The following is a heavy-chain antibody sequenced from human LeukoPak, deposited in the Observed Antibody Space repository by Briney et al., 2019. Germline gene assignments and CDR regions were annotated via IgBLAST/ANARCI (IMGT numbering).Heavy chain of an antibody. D-gene: IGHD2-2*01. CDR2: IIGGAGDT. Sequence: GGSLRLSCAASGFSFSSHGMSWVRQAPGKGLEWVSVIIGGAGDTYYADSVKGRFTISRDNAKNTLYLQMNSLRAEDTAVYYCAHGSMYQLDYWGQGTLVTVSS. V-gene: IGHV3-23*01. CDR3: AHGSMYQLDY. J-gene: IGHJ4*02. CDR1: GFSFSSHG.